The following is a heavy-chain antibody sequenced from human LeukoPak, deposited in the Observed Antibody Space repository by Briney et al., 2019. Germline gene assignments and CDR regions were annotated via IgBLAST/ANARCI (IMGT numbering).Heavy chain of an antibody. CDR3: ARLGYCSGGSCYSGFDY. CDR1: GYTFTSYG. Sequence: ASVKVSCKASGYTFTSYGISWVRQAPGQGLEWMGWISAYHGNTNYAQKVQGRVTMTTDTSTSTAYMELWSLRSDDTAVYYCARLGYCSGGSCYSGFDYWGQGTLVTVSS. CDR2: ISAYHGNT. J-gene: IGHJ4*02. D-gene: IGHD2-15*01. V-gene: IGHV1-18*01.